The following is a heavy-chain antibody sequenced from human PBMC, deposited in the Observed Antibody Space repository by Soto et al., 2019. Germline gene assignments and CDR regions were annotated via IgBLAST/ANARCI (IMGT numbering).Heavy chain of an antibody. V-gene: IGHV3-30*18. D-gene: IGHD3-3*01. Sequence: GGSLRLSCAASGFTFSSYGMHWVRQAPGKGLEWVAVISYDGSNKYYADSVKGRFTISRDNSKNTLYLQMNSLRAEDTAVYYCAKDWGGVYDFWSGYFRSDYYMDVWGKGTTVTVSS. J-gene: IGHJ6*03. CDR3: AKDWGGVYDFWSGYFRSDYYMDV. CDR1: GFTFSSYG. CDR2: ISYDGSNK.